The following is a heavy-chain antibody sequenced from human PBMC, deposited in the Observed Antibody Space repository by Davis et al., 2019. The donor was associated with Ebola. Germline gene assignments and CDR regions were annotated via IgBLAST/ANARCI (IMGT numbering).Heavy chain of an antibody. Sequence: ASVKVSCKASGYSFTTYAINWLRQAPRQGLQWMGWINFNTGSPTYAQGFTGRFVFSFDTSVSTAYLQISSLKAEDSAIYYCARSSYSWYFSGMDVWGKGPTVTVSS. J-gene: IGHJ6*04. CDR2: INFNTGSP. V-gene: IGHV7-4-1*02. D-gene: IGHD6-13*01. CDR1: GYSFTTYA. CDR3: ARSSYSWYFSGMDV.